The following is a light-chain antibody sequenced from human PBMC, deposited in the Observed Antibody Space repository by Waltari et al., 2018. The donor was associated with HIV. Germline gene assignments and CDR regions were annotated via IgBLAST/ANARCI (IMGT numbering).Light chain of an antibody. J-gene: IGLJ2*01. CDR2: NVN. Sequence: QSALTQSASVSGSPGQSITISCTGTSGDVGGYNFVSWYQQHPGKAPKLIIYNVNTRPSGVSIRFSGSRSANTAALTISGLQAEDEADYFCSSYTSSGPRYVLFGGGTRLTVL. CDR3: SSYTSSGPRYVL. CDR1: SGDVGGYNF. V-gene: IGLV2-14*03.